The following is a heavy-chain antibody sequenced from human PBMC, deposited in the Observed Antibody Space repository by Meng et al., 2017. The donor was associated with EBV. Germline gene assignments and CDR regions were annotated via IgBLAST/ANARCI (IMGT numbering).Heavy chain of an antibody. CDR2: NNPNSGGT. CDR1: GYTFPGYC. Sequence: QVQVVQSGAEVKKPGASVRVSCKALGYTFPGYCRHWGRQAHGQGHEWMGRNNPNSGGTSHAQKFQGRVTMTRDTSVSTAYMELSRLRSDDTAVYYCARVGIAVAGTGDYWGQGTLVTVSS. CDR3: ARVGIAVAGTGDY. D-gene: IGHD6-19*01. J-gene: IGHJ4*02. V-gene: IGHV1-2*06.